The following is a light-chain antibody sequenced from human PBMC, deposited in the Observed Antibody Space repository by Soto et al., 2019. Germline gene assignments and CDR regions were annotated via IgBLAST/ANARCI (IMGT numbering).Light chain of an antibody. CDR3: QQVNVYPST. J-gene: IGKJ4*01. CDR2: DAS. CDR1: QSVSSY. V-gene: IGKV3-11*01. Sequence: EIVLTQSPATLSLSPGERSTLSCRASQSVSSYLAWYQQKPGHAPRLLIYDASNRANGIPARFSGSGSGTDFTLTISSLQPEDFATYYCQQVNVYPSTFGGGTKVDIK.